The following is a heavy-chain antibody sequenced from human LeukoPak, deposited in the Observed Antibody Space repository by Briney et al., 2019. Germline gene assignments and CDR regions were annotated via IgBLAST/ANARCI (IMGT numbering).Heavy chain of an antibody. CDR3: AREVVPAAFAMDV. D-gene: IGHD2-2*01. Sequence: SETLSLTCTVSGGSISSGGYYWSWIRQHPGKGLEWIGYIYYGGSTYYNPSLKSRVTISVDTSKNQFSLKLSSVTAADTAVYYCAREVVPAAFAMDVWGQGTTVTVSS. CDR1: GGSISSGGYY. V-gene: IGHV4-31*03. CDR2: IYYGGST. J-gene: IGHJ6*02.